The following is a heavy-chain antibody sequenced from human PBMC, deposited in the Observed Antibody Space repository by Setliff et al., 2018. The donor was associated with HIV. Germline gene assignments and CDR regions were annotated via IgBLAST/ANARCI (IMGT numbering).Heavy chain of an antibody. J-gene: IGHJ4*02. CDR2: IHYSGIT. Sequence: SETLSLTCTVSRDSINGHWWSWIRQPPGKGLEWTGSIHYSGITHYNPSLKSRLTMSVDTSKNQFSLKLSSVTAADTAFYYCARGNGCSSIDYWGQGTLVTVPQ. CDR1: RDSINGHW. V-gene: IGHV4-59*11. CDR3: ARGNGCSSIDY. D-gene: IGHD2-8*01.